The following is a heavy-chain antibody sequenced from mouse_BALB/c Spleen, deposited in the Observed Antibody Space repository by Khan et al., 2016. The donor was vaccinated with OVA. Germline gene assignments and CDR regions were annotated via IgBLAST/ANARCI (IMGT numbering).Heavy chain of an antibody. V-gene: IGHV3-2*02. D-gene: IGHD1-1*01. CDR2: ISYSGVT. Sequence: EVQLQESGPGLVKPSQSLSLTCTVTGYSITSGYALNWFRQFPGNKLEWMGYISYSGVTSYTPSLKSRISITRDTSKNQFLLQLTNVTTEDTATYNCARGNYYGYYFDYGGQGTTLTVSS. CDR3: ARGNYYGYYFDY. J-gene: IGHJ2*01. CDR1: GYSITSGYA.